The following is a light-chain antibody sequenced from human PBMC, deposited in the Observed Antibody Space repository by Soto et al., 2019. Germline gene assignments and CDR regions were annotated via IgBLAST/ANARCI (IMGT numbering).Light chain of an antibody. V-gene: IGLV2-11*01. CDR1: SSDVGGYNF. CDR3: CSYAGRDDV. J-gene: IGLJ3*02. Sequence: QSALTQPRSVSGSPGQSVTISCTGTSSDVGGYNFVSWFQHHPGKAPKLMIYDVSKRPSGVPDRFSGTKSGNTASLTISGLQAEDEADYYCCSYAGRDDVFGGGTKVTVL. CDR2: DVS.